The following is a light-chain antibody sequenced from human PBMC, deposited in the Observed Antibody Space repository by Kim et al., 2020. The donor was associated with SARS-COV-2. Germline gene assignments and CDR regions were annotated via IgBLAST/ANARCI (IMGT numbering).Light chain of an antibody. CDR3: ATWDDSPDGPV. Sequence: ELTQPPSASGIPGQRVTISCSGSNSNIGSNTVNWYQQVPGTAPKLLIYLNSQRPSGVPDRFSGSKSGTSASLAISGLQSEDEADYYCATWDDSPDGPVFGGGTQLTVL. CDR2: LNS. V-gene: IGLV1-44*01. J-gene: IGLJ2*01. CDR1: NSNIGSNT.